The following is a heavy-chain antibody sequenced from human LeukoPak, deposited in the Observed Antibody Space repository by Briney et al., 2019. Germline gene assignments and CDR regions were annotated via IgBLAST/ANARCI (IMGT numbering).Heavy chain of an antibody. D-gene: IGHD3-16*02. CDR2: INPNSGGT. CDR1: GYTFTGYY. CDR3: ARWGAGITFGGVIPFDY. J-gene: IGHJ4*02. V-gene: IGHV1-2*02. Sequence: GASVKVSCKASGYTFTGYYMHWVRQAPGQGLEWMGWINPNSGGTNYAQKFQGRVTMTRDTSISTAYMELSGLRSDDTAVYYCARWGAGITFGGVIPFDYWGQGTLVTVSS.